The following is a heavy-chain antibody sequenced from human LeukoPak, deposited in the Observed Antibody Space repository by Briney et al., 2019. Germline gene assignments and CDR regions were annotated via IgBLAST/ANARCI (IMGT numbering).Heavy chain of an antibody. V-gene: IGHV5-51*01. D-gene: IGHD2-2*01. CDR3: ATPYPREYCSSTTCYFNY. J-gene: IGHJ4*02. CDR1: GYSFTRHW. CDR2: IYPGDSDT. Sequence: GASLKISCKGSGYSFTRHWIGWVRQMPGKGLEWMGMIYPGDSDTRYSPSFQGHITISADKSISTAYLQWSSLKASDNAMYYCATPYPREYCSSTTCYFNYWGQGTLVTVSS.